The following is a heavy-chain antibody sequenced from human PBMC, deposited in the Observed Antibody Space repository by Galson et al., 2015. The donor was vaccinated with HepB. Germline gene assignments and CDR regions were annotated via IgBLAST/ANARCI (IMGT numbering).Heavy chain of an antibody. CDR3: AKAVPPITIFGVVLSNWFDP. D-gene: IGHD3-3*01. J-gene: IGHJ5*02. CDR1: GFTFSSYA. CDR2: ISGSGGST. Sequence: SLRLSCAASGFTFSSYAMSWVRQAPGKGLEWVSAISGSGGSTYYADSVKGRFTISRDNSKNTLYLQMNSLRAEDTAVYYCAKAVPPITIFGVVLSNWFDPRGQGTLVTVSS. V-gene: IGHV3-23*01.